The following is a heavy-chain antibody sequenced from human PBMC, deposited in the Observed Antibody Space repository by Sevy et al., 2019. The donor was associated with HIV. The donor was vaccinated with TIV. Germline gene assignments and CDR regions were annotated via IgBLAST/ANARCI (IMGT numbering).Heavy chain of an antibody. Sequence: ASVKVSCKASGYTFTSYDINWVRQATGQGLEWMGWMNPNSGNTGYAQKFQGRVTMTRNTSISTAYMELSSLRSEDTAVYYWARQQLGPYYYYYYGMDVWGQGTTVTVSS. D-gene: IGHD6-6*01. J-gene: IGHJ6*02. CDR1: GYTFTSYD. V-gene: IGHV1-8*01. CDR3: ARQQLGPYYYYYYGMDV. CDR2: MNPNSGNT.